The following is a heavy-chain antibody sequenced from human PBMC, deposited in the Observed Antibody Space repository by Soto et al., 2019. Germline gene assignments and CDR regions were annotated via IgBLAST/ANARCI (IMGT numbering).Heavy chain of an antibody. V-gene: IGHV3-23*01. CDR2: ISGSGGST. J-gene: IGHJ4*02. CDR1: GFTFSSYA. CDR3: AKSSLRTSSGYRAFIIDY. Sequence: GGSLRLSCAASGFTFSSYAMSWVRQAPGKGLEWVSAISGSGGSTYYADSVKGRFTISRDNSKNTLYLQMNSLRAEDTAVYYCAKSSLRTSSGYRAFIIDYWGQGTLVTVSS. D-gene: IGHD3-22*01.